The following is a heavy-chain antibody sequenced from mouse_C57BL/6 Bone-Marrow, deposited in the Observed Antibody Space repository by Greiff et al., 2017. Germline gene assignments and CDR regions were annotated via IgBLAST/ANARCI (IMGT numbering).Heavy chain of an antibody. Sequence: DVQLQESGPGLVKPSQSLSLTCSVTGYSITSGYYWNWLRQFPGNKLEWMGYISYDGSNNYNPSLKNRISITRDTSKNQLCLNLNSVTTENTATYYFARERPYADYAMDYWGQGTSVTVSS. V-gene: IGHV3-6*01. J-gene: IGHJ4*01. D-gene: IGHD1-1*01. CDR3: ARERPYADYAMDY. CDR2: ISYDGSN. CDR1: GYSITSGYY.